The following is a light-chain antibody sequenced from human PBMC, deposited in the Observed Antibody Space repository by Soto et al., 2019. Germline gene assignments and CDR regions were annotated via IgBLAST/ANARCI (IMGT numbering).Light chain of an antibody. V-gene: IGKV3-11*01. CDR2: DAS. CDR3: QQRSNWPST. J-gene: IGKJ4*01. Sequence: EIVLTQSPATLSLSPGERAALSCRARQSVSSYLAWYQQKPGQAPRLLTYDASKRATGIPARFSGSGSGTDFTLTISSLEPEDFAVYFCQQRSNWPSTFGGGTKVEI. CDR1: QSVSSY.